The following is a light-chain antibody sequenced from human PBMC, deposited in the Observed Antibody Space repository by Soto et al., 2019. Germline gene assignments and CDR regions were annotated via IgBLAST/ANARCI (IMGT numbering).Light chain of an antibody. J-gene: IGLJ1*01. CDR2: SHN. CDR3: AAWDDSLNGYV. Sequence: QSVLTQPPSASGTPGQRVTISCSGSSSNFGSNTVNWYQQLPGTAPKLLIYSHNQRPSGVPDRFSGSQSGISASLAISGLQSEDEAHYYCAAWDDSLNGYVFGTGTKVSVL. V-gene: IGLV1-44*01. CDR1: SSNFGSNT.